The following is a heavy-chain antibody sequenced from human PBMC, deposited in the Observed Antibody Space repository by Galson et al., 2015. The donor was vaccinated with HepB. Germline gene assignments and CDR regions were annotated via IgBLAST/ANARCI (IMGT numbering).Heavy chain of an antibody. Sequence: SLRLSCAASGFSFTFAWMSWVRQAPGKGLEWVGRIKSKTEGGTTDYAAPVKGRFSISRDDSKGTLYLQMNSLKTEDTAVYYCTTVTVTVQNYYYQYGMDLWGQGTTVTVSS. V-gene: IGHV3-15*01. CDR2: IKSKTEGGTT. CDR3: TTVTVTVQNYYYQYGMDL. CDR1: GFSFTFAW. J-gene: IGHJ6*02. D-gene: IGHD4-17*01.